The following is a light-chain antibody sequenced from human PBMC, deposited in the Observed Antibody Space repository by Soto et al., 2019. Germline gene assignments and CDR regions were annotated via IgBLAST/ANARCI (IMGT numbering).Light chain of an antibody. CDR1: QSISNRY. J-gene: IGKJ5*01. CDR3: QQYGSPLIT. Sequence: EMVLTQSPATLTLSPGERATLSCGASQSISNRYLAWYQQKAGLAPRLLIYGASSRATGIPDRFSGSGSGTVFTLTISRLEPEDFAVYYCQQYGSPLITFGQGTRLEIK. V-gene: IGKV3D-20*01. CDR2: GAS.